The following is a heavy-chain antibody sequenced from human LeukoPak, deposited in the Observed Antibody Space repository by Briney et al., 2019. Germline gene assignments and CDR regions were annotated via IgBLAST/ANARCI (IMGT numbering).Heavy chain of an antibody. CDR1: GFSFSYYG. J-gene: IGHJ5*02. CDR3: AKEENSGWYGTDL. V-gene: IGHV3-30*02. Sequence: GGSLRLSCAGSGFSFSYYGFHWFRQTPDKGLDWVAFTRYDRMVNHYKDSVKGRFTISRDNSKNTVYLQMSSLRTEDTAVYFCAKEENSGWYGTDLWGRGTQVIVSS. CDR2: TRYDRMVN. D-gene: IGHD6-19*01.